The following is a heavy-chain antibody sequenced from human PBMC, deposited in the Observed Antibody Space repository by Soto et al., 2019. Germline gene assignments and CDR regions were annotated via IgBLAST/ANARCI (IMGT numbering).Heavy chain of an antibody. D-gene: IGHD3-9*01. CDR1: GGTFSSYA. CDR3: ARVGSRLVIISALDI. CDR2: IITIFGTA. J-gene: IGHJ3*02. V-gene: IGHV1-69*01. Sequence: QVQLVQSGAEVKKPGSSVKVSCKASGGTFSSYAISWVRQAPGQGLEWMGGIITIFGTANYALKFQGRVTITADESTSTAYMELSSMRSEDTAVYYCARVGSRLVIISALDIWGQGTMVTVSS.